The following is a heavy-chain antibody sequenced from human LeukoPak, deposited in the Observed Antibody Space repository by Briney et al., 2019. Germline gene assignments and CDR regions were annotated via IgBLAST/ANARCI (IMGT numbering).Heavy chain of an antibody. Sequence: GWSLRLSCAASGFTFSSYAMHWVRQAPGKGLEWVAVISYDGSNKYYADSVKGRFTISRDNSKNTLYLQMNSLRAEDTAVYYCARDFKEWERGWGGYYYYGMDVWGQGTTVTVSS. D-gene: IGHD1-26*01. CDR3: ARDFKEWERGWGGYYYYGMDV. J-gene: IGHJ6*02. CDR1: GFTFSSYA. CDR2: ISYDGSNK. V-gene: IGHV3-30*04.